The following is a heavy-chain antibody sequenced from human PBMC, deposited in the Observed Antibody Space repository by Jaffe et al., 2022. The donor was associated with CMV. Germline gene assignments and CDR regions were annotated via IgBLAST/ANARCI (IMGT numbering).Heavy chain of an antibody. CDR2: IRPNGGST. V-gene: IGHV1-46*01. CDR1: GYTFTSYY. D-gene: IGHD5-18*01. CDR3: AREGPETYNFDF. Sequence: QVQLVHSGAEVKKPGASVKVSCKASGYTFTSYYIHWVRQAPGQGLEWMGIIRPNGGSTQYAQKFQARVIMTRDTSTSTVYMEVSSLTSEDTAIYYCAREGPETYNFDFWGQGTLVTVSS. J-gene: IGHJ4*02.